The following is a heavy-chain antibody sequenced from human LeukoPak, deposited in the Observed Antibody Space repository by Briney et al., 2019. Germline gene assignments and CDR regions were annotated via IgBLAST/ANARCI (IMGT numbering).Heavy chain of an antibody. J-gene: IGHJ6*03. CDR3: ARGQWELLRYNYIDV. Sequence: SETLSLTCTVSGGSITSFYWNWIRQPAGKGLGWIGRIDTSGSTNYNPSLKSRVTMSVDTSKNQFSPRLSSVTAADTAVYYCARGQWELLRYNYIDVWGKGTTVTVSS. V-gene: IGHV4-4*07. CDR1: GGSITSFY. CDR2: IDTSGST. D-gene: IGHD1-26*01.